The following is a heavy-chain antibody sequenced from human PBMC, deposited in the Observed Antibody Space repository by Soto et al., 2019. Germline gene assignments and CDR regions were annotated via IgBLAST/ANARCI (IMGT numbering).Heavy chain of an antibody. CDR3: VTSYDFWSGSDY. V-gene: IGHV3-72*01. CDR1: GFTFSDHY. D-gene: IGHD3-3*01. CDR2: TRNKANNYMT. Sequence: PGGSLRLSCATSGFTFSDHYMDWVRQAPGKGLEWVGRTRNKANNYMTEHAASVKGRFTISRDESRNSLYLQMNGLKTEDTAVYFCVTSYDFWSGSDYWGQGTLVTVSS. J-gene: IGHJ4*02.